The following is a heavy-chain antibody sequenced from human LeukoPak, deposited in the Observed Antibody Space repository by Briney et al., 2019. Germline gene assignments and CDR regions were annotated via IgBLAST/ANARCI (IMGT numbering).Heavy chain of an antibody. D-gene: IGHD2/OR15-2a*01. CDR3: ARGKEYYFDY. V-gene: IGHV3-23*01. CDR1: GFTFSSYA. CDR2: ISGSGDII. J-gene: IGHJ4*02. Sequence: GGSLRLSCAASGFTFSSYAMTWVRQAPGKGLEWGSTISGSGDIIYYADSVKGRFTISRDNPKNTLYLQMNSLRAEDTAVYYCARGKEYYFDYWGQGTLVTVSS.